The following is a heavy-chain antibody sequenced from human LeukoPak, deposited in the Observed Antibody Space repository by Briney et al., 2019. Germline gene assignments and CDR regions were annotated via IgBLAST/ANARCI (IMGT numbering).Heavy chain of an antibody. CDR3: AKDYSSGWYGQSDY. J-gene: IGHJ4*02. Sequence: PGGSLRLSCAASGFTFSSYAMHWVRQAPGKGLEWVAVISYDGSNKYYADSVKGRFTISRDNSKNTLYLQMNSLRAEDTAVYYCAKDYSSGWYGQSDYWGQGTLVTVSS. CDR2: ISYDGSNK. D-gene: IGHD6-19*01. CDR1: GFTFSSYA. V-gene: IGHV3-30-3*01.